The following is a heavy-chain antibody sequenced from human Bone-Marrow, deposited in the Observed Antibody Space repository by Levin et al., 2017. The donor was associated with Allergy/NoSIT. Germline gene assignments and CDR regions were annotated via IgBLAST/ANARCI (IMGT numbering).Heavy chain of an antibody. D-gene: IGHD5/OR15-5a*01. CDR1: GVSISSSNW. Sequence: GSLRLSCGVSGVSISSSNWWAWVRQPPGKGLAWIGEIYHSGSTNYNPSLQSRVTISVDKSKNQFSLRLTSVTAADTAVYYCARLRVPGFDIWGQGTMVTVSS. CDR3: ARLRVPGFDI. V-gene: IGHV4-4*02. CDR2: IYHSGST. J-gene: IGHJ3*02.